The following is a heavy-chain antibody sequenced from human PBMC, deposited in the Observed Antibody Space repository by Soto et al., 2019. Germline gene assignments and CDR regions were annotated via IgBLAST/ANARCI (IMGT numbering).Heavy chain of an antibody. D-gene: IGHD1-26*01. CDR1: GGSFRGYY. J-gene: IGHJ4*02. CDR2: INHRGST. V-gene: IGHV4-34*01. CDR3: ARLPSSGSYFEN. Sequence: QVQLQQWGAGLLKPSETLSLTCAVYGGSFRGYYWSWIRQPPGKGLEWIGEINHRGSTNYNPFLKSRVTISVDTSKNQFSLKMISVTAADTAVYYCARLPSSGSYFENWGQGALVTVSS.